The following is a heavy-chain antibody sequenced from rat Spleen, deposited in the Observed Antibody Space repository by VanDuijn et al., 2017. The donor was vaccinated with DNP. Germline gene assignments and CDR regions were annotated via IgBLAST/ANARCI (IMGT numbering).Heavy chain of an antibody. V-gene: IGHV5-19*01. CDR1: GFIFSNYG. D-gene: IGHD1-12*02. J-gene: IGHJ3*01. CDR2: ISPSGGST. Sequence: EVQLVESGGGPVQPGRSLKLSCVASGFIFSNYGMHWIRQAPTKGLEWVASISPSGGSTYYRDSVKGRFTISRDNAKSTLYLQMDSLTSEHTATYYCARWPLAYWGQGTLVTVSS. CDR3: ARWPLAY.